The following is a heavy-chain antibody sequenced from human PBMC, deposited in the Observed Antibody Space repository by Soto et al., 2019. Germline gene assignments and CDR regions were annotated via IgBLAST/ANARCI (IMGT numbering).Heavy chain of an antibody. CDR1: GYTFTSWG. CDR2: ISAYNGNT. Sequence: ASVKASCQASGYTFTSWGISWVRQAPGQGLEWMGWISAYNGNTNYAQKLQGRVTMTTDTSTSTAYMELRSLRSDDTAVYYCARTAVAGRTYFDYWGQGTLVTVSS. J-gene: IGHJ4*02. V-gene: IGHV1-18*01. D-gene: IGHD6-19*01. CDR3: ARTAVAGRTYFDY.